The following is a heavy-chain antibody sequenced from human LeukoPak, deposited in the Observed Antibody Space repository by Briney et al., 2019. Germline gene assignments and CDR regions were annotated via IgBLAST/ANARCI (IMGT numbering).Heavy chain of an antibody. Sequence: SETLSLTCTVSGGSITSYYWSWIRQPPGKGLEWIGYIYYSGSTNYNPSLKSRVTISVDTSKNQFPLKLSSVTAADTAVYYCARGGVNYKIAGPWGQGALVTVSS. V-gene: IGHV4-59*01. D-gene: IGHD3-10*01. CDR1: GGSITSYY. J-gene: IGHJ5*02. CDR3: ARGGVNYKIAGP. CDR2: IYYSGST.